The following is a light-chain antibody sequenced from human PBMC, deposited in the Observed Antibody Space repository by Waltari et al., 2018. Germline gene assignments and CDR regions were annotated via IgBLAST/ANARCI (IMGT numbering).Light chain of an antibody. CDR3: SSFAGSSQML. CDR2: EVS. V-gene: IGLV2-8*01. CDR1: STDCGGFSH. J-gene: IGLJ2*01. Sequence: QSALTQPPSPSGSPGQSVTISCTGTSTDCGGFSHVPLYQQHPGKLPRLMIYEVSKRPSGVPDRFSGSKSGNTASLTVSGLQVEDEADYYCSSFAGSSQMLFGGGTKLTVL.